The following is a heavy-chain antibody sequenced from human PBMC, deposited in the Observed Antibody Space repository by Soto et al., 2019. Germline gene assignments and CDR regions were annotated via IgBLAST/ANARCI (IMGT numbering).Heavy chain of an antibody. Sequence: QVQLQESGPGLVKPSETLSLTCTVSGGSISSYYWSWIRQPPGKGLEGIGYIYYSGSTNYNPPLKSRVTISXXTXKXXSSLKLSSVTAADTAVYYCARDDYDSSGYHNWFDPWGQGTLVTVSS. CDR1: GGSISSYY. J-gene: IGHJ5*02. V-gene: IGHV4-59*01. D-gene: IGHD3-22*01. CDR2: IYYSGST. CDR3: ARDDYDSSGYHNWFDP.